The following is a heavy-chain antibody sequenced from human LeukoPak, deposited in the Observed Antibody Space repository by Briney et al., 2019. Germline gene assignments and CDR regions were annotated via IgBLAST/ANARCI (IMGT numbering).Heavy chain of an antibody. CDR3: AREGGYAATFAY. Sequence: SESLSLTCTVSGGSISSGSYDWRWIRQPGGKGLECIVRIYTSGSTNYNPSLKRRVTISVDTSKNQFSLKLSSVTAADTAVECCAREGGYAATFAYWGQGTLFTVSS. CDR1: GGSISSGSYD. V-gene: IGHV4-61*02. J-gene: IGHJ4*02. D-gene: IGHD5-12*01. CDR2: IYTSGST.